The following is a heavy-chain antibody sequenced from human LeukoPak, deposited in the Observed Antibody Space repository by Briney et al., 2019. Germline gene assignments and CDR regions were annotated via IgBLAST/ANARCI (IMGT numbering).Heavy chain of an antibody. Sequence: ASVKVSCKASGGTFSSYAISWVRQAPGQGLEWMGGIIPIFGTANYAQKFQGRVTITADESTSTAYMELNSLRSEDTAVYYCARDRRRWLQEFDYWGQGTLVTVSS. CDR1: GGTFSSYA. CDR2: IIPIFGTA. V-gene: IGHV1-69*01. J-gene: IGHJ4*02. D-gene: IGHD5-24*01. CDR3: ARDRRRWLQEFDY.